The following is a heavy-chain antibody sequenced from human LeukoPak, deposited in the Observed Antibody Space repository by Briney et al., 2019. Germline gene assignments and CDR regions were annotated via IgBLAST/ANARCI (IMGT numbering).Heavy chain of an antibody. D-gene: IGHD4-17*01. J-gene: IGHJ4*02. CDR2: INPNSGGT. CDR1: GYTFTGYY. V-gene: IGHV1-2*02. CDR3: ARSPLYGDYDY. Sequence: ASVKVSCKASGYTFTGYYMHWVRQVPGQGLEWMGWINPNSGGTNYAQKFQDRVTMTRDTSISTAYMELSRLRSDDTAMYYCARSPLYGDYDYWGQGTLVTVSS.